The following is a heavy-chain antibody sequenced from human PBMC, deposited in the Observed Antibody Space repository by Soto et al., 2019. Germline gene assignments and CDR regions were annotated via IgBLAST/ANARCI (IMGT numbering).Heavy chain of an antibody. CDR1: GGSISSGGYY. CDR2: IYYSGST. CDR3: ARDTSQAVMFDY. D-gene: IGHD2-2*01. J-gene: IGHJ4*02. V-gene: IGHV4-31*03. Sequence: SETLSLTCTVSGGSISSGGYYWSWIRQHPGKGLEWIGYIYYSGSTHYNPSLKSRVTISVDTSKNQFSLKLSSVTAADTAVYYCARDTSQAVMFDYWGQGTLVT.